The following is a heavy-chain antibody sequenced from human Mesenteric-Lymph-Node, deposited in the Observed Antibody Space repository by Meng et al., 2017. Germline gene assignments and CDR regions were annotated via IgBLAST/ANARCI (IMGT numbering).Heavy chain of an antibody. CDR3: ARLRYFDY. CDR2: INHSGST. CDR1: GGSFSGYY. J-gene: IGHJ4*02. V-gene: IGHV4-34*01. Sequence: SETLSLTCTVYGGSFSGYYWSWIRQPPGKGLEWIGEINHSGSTNYNPSLKSRVTISVDTSKNQFSLKLSSVTAADTAVYYCARLRYFDYWGQGTLVTVSS.